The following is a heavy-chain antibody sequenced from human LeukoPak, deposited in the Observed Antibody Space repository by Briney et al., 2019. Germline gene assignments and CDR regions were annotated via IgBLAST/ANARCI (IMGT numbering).Heavy chain of an antibody. V-gene: IGHV4-4*07. CDR3: ARSPWSGYSPSHAFDL. CDR2: IYTSGST. Sequence: SETLSLTCTVSSYSISSDYYWGWIRQPAGKGLEWIGRIYTSGSTNYNPSLKSRVTMSLDTSKNLFSLKLTSVTSADTGIYYCARSPWSGYSPSHAFDLWGQGTKVTISS. D-gene: IGHD3-3*01. CDR1: SYSISSDYY. J-gene: IGHJ3*01.